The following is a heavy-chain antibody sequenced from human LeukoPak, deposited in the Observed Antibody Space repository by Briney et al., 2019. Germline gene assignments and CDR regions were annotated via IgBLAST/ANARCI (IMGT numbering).Heavy chain of an antibody. J-gene: IGHJ4*02. D-gene: IGHD3-22*01. Sequence: GGSLRLSCAASGFTFSSYEMNWVRQAPGKGLEWISYISASGTITHYADSVKGRFTISRDNSKNTLYLQMNSLRAEDTAVYYCAKDANSITMIVVVIPNYFDYWGQGTLVTVSS. CDR2: ISASGTIT. CDR3: AKDANSITMIVVVIPNYFDY. CDR1: GFTFSSYE. V-gene: IGHV3-23*01.